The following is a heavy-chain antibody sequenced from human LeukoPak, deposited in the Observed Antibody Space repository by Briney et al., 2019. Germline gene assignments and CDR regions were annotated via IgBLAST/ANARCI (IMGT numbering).Heavy chain of an antibody. J-gene: IGHJ6*03. CDR2: ISAYNDDT. CDR3: ARVRYDILTGYYPYYYYYYMDV. V-gene: IGHV1-18*01. CDR1: GYTFINYA. Sequence: GASVKVSCKASGYTFINYAITWVRQAPGQGLEWMGWISAYNDDTNYAQKPQGRVTMTTDTSTSTAYMELRSLRSDDTAVYYCARVRYDILTGYYPYYYYYYMDVWGKGTTVTVSS. D-gene: IGHD3-9*01.